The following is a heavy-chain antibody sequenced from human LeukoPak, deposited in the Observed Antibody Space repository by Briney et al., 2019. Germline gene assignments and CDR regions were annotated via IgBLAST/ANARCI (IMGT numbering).Heavy chain of an antibody. J-gene: IGHJ4*02. CDR3: ARDSARNYFMYYFDC. D-gene: IGHD2/OR15-2a*01. CDR2: ISGSDDST. Sequence: GGSLRLSCAASGFTFSTYAMTWVRQAPGKGLEWVSAISGSDDSTDYADSVKGRFTISRDNSKNTLYLQMNSLRAEDTALYYCARDSARNYFMYYFDCWGQGTLVTVSS. V-gene: IGHV3-23*01. CDR1: GFTFSTYA.